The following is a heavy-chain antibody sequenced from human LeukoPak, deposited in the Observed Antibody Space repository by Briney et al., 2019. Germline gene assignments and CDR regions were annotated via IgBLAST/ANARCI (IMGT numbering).Heavy chain of an antibody. V-gene: IGHV1-18*01. J-gene: IGHJ6*03. D-gene: IGHD5-18*01. Sequence: GASVKVSCKASGYTFTSYGISWVRQAPGQGLEWMGWISAYNGNTNYAQKLQGRVTMTTDTSTSTAYMELRSLRSDDTAVYYCARVPQLWLRDSRGQGAYYYYMDVWGKGTTVTISS. CDR1: GYTFTSYG. CDR2: ISAYNGNT. CDR3: ARVPQLWLRDSRGQGAYYYYMDV.